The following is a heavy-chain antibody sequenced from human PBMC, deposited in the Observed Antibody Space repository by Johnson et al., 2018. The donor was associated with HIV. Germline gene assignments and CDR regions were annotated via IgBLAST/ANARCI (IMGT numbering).Heavy chain of an antibody. CDR3: ARPGGDYSAFDI. J-gene: IGHJ3*02. CDR2: ISYDGINK. V-gene: IGHV3-30-3*01. CDR1: GFTFSTYA. D-gene: IGHD4-17*01. Sequence: QMLLVESGGGVVQPGRSLRLSCAASGFTFSTYAMHWVRQAPGKGLEWVTIISYDGINKYYADSVKGRFTISRDNSKNTLYLHMNSLRAEDTAGYYCARPGGDYSAFDIWGQGTMVTVSS.